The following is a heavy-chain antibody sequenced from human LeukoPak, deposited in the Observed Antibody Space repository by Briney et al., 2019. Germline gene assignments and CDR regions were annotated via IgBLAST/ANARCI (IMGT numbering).Heavy chain of an antibody. D-gene: IGHD5-18*01. CDR1: GYTFTRYG. V-gene: IGHV1-18*01. Sequence: ASVKVSCKASGYTFTRYGISWVRQAPGQGLEWMGWISAYNGNTNYAQKLQGRVTMTTDTSTSTAYMELRSLRSDDTAVYYCARDRSPPTRYSYGYFSGMDVWGQGTTVTVSS. CDR2: ISAYNGNT. J-gene: IGHJ6*02. CDR3: ARDRSPPTRYSYGYFSGMDV.